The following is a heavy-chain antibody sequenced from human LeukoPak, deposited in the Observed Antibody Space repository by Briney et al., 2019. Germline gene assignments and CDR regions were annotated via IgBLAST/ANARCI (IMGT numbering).Heavy chain of an antibody. J-gene: IGHJ4*02. CDR3: ARSSSGAKDY. Sequence: GGSLRLSCAASGFTFSSYSMNWVRQAPGKGLEWVSYITSSSSPIYYADSVQGRFTISRDNAKNSLFLQMNSLRAEDTAVYYCARSSSGAKDYWGQGTLVTVSS. CDR1: GFTFSSYS. V-gene: IGHV3-48*01. D-gene: IGHD1-26*01. CDR2: ITSSSSPI.